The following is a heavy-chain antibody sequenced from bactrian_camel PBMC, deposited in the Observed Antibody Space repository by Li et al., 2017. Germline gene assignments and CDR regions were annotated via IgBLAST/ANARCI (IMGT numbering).Heavy chain of an antibody. D-gene: IGHD3*01. V-gene: IGHV3S54*01. CDR3: AADTLPRGSWYCRAPLLRGDRFGS. J-gene: IGHJ6*01. CDR2: IVNRGDSA. Sequence: HVQLVESGGGSVQAGGSQTLSCAASGGSSSNYCMAWFRRPPGKEREAVAVIVNRGDSAYYLDSVKGRFIILQDNAKNTLCLQMNSLKPEDTAVYYCAADTLPRGSWYCRAPLLRGDRFGSWGQGTQVTVSS. CDR1: GGSSSNYC.